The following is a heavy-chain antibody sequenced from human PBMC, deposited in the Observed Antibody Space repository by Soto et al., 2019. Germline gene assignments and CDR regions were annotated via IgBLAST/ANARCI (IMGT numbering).Heavy chain of an antibody. Sequence: ASVKVSCKASGYTFTSYDINWVRQATGQGLEWMGWMNPNSGNTGYAQKFQGRVTMTRNTSISTAYMELSSLRSEDTAVYYCARGVGSSYQYWFDPWGQGTLVTVSS. CDR2: MNPNSGNT. J-gene: IGHJ5*02. V-gene: IGHV1-8*01. D-gene: IGHD5-18*01. CDR3: ARGVGSSYQYWFDP. CDR1: GYTFTSYD.